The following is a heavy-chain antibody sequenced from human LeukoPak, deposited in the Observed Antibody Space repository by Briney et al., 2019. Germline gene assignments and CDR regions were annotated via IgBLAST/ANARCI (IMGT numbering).Heavy chain of an antibody. J-gene: IGHJ5*02. V-gene: IGHV1-46*01. CDR3: ARLEVVTASWFDP. CDR2: INPSGGST. D-gene: IGHD2-21*02. Sequence: ASVKVSCKASGYTFTSYYIHWVRQAPGEGLEWMGIINPSGGSTSYAQKFQGRVTMTTDTSTSTAYMELRSLRSDDTAVYYCARLEVVTASWFDPWGQGTLVTVSS. CDR1: GYTFTSYY.